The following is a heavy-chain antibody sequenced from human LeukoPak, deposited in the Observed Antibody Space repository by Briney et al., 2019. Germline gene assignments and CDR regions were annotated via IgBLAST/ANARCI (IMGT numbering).Heavy chain of an antibody. CDR3: ARLLFGGYSDY. J-gene: IGHJ4*02. D-gene: IGHD2-15*01. CDR1: GFTFSSYE. CDR2: ITSSGSAV. Sequence: PGGSLRLSCAASGFTFSSYEMNWVRQAPGKGLEWVSYITSSGSAVYYADSVKGRFTISRDNAQNSLYVQMNSLRAEDTAVYYCARLLFGGYSDYWGQGTLVTVSS. V-gene: IGHV3-48*03.